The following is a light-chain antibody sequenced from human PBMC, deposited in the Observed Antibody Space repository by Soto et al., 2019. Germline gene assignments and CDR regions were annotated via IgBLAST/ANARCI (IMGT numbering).Light chain of an antibody. Sequence: DIQMTQSPSSLSASVGDRVTITCRASQSINSNLNWYQQKPGKAPNLLIFAASSLQAGVPSRFSGSGSGTDFTLTISSLQPEDFATYYCQQSYSIPFTFGPGTKAEIK. CDR2: AAS. J-gene: IGKJ3*01. CDR1: QSINSN. CDR3: QQSYSIPFT. V-gene: IGKV1-39*01.